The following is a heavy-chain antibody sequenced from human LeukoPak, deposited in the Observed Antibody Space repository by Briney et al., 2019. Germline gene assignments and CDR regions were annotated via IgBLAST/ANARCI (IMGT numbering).Heavy chain of an antibody. CDR1: EFTFSSYW. J-gene: IGHJ4*02. V-gene: IGHV3-7*01. CDR3: ARETMVRGDYDY. Sequence: GGSLRLSCAASEFTFSSYWMSWVRQASGKGLEWVANIKQDGSEKYYVDSVKGRFTISRDNTKNSLYLQMNSLRAEDTAVYYCARETMVRGDYDYWGQGTLVTVSS. CDR2: IKQDGSEK. D-gene: IGHD3-10*01.